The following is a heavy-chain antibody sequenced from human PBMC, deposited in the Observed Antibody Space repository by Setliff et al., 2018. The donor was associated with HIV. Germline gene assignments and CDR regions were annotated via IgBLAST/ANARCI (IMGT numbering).Heavy chain of an antibody. CDR3: ARSPRIGVAGEFEY. CDR1: GGSISSYY. V-gene: IGHV4-4*09. D-gene: IGHD6-19*01. Sequence: SETLSLTCTVSGGSISSYYWSWIRQPPGKGLEWIGYIYTSGSVNYNPSLNSRVTISVDTSKNQFSLKVNSVTAADTAVYYCARSPRIGVAGEFEYWGRGTLVTVS. CDR2: IYTSGSV. J-gene: IGHJ4*02.